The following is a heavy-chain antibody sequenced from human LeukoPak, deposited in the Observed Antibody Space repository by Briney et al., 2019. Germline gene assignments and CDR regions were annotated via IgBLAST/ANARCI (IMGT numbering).Heavy chain of an antibody. CDR3: ASLGGRDRLLGFDY. CDR2: ISSSSSYI. J-gene: IGHJ4*02. D-gene: IGHD2-2*01. Sequence: GGSLRLSCAASGFTFSSYSMNWVRQAPGKGLEWVSSISSSSSYIYYADSVKGRFTISRDNAKNSLYLQMNSLRAEDTAVYYCASLGGRDRLLGFDYWGQGTLVTVSS. V-gene: IGHV3-21*01. CDR1: GFTFSSYS.